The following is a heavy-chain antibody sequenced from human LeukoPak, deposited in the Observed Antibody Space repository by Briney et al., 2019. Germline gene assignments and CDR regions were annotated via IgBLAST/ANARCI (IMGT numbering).Heavy chain of an antibody. CDR3: ARSSVDILTGYLPIYDY. D-gene: IGHD3-9*01. J-gene: IGHJ4*02. CDR2: INHSGST. V-gene: IGHV4-34*01. Sequence: PSETLSLTCAVYGGSFSGYYWSWIRQPPGKGLEWIGEINHSGSTNYNPSLKSRVTISVDTSKNQFSLKLSSVTAADTAVYYCARSSVDILTGYLPIYDYWGQGTLVTVSS. CDR1: GGSFSGYY.